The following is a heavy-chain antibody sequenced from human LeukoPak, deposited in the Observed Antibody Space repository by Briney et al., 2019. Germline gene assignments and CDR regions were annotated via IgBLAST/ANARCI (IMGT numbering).Heavy chain of an antibody. CDR3: ARAGYSYGYRYFDY. J-gene: IGHJ4*02. CDR1: GGTFSSYA. Sequence: GASVKVSCKASGGTFSSYAISWVRQAPGQGLEWMGWINPNSGGTNYAQKFQGRVTMTRDTSISTAYMELSRLRSDDTAVYYCARAGYSYGYRYFDYWGQGTLVTVSS. V-gene: IGHV1-2*02. D-gene: IGHD5-18*01. CDR2: INPNSGGT.